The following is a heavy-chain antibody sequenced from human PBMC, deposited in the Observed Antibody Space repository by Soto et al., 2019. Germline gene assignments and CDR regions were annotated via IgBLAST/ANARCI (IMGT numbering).Heavy chain of an antibody. CDR1: GGTFSDFA. CDR3: ARDRIQLRLGKYSFNAMDV. V-gene: IGHV1-69*06. Sequence: QVQLVQSGAEMRKPGSSLRVSCKASGGTFSDFAFSWVRQAPGQGLEWMGGIVPRFGSPNYAQKFGGRVTITADTSTSTVYMELSSLRFDDTAVYFCARDRIQLRLGKYSFNAMDVCGQGTTITVSS. D-gene: IGHD3-16*01. CDR2: IVPRFGSP. J-gene: IGHJ6*02.